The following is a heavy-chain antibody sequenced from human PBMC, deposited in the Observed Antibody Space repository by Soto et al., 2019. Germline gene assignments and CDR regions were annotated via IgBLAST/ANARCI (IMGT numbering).Heavy chain of an antibody. Sequence: GGSLRLSCAASGFTFDDYAMHWVRQAPGKGLEWVSGISWNSGSIGYADSVKGRFTISRDNAKNSLYLQMNSLRAEDTALYYCAKDTSRRNYYYYYYMDVWGKGTTVTVSS. CDR3: AKDTSRRNYYYYYYMDV. V-gene: IGHV3-9*01. CDR1: GFTFDDYA. CDR2: ISWNSGSI. J-gene: IGHJ6*03.